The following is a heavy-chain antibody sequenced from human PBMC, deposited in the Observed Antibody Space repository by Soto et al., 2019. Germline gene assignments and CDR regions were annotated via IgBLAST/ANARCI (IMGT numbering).Heavy chain of an antibody. CDR2: INPNGGT. CDR3: ARHNYGSGSTYFDY. J-gene: IGHJ4*02. Sequence: PSETLSLTCAVFGGSFSGYYCTWIRQTPGKGLEWIGEINPNGGTFYNPSLKSRLTISLDTSKNQFSLKLNSMTAADTAVYYCARHNYGSGSTYFDYWGQGTLVTVSS. D-gene: IGHD3-10*01. V-gene: IGHV4-34*01. CDR1: GGSFSGYY.